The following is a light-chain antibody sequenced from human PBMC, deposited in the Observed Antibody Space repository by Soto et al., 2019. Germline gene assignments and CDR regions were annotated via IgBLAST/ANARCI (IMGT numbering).Light chain of an antibody. V-gene: IGKV2D-29*02. CDR2: EVS. Sequence: DIVMTQTPLSLSVTPGQPASISCKSSQSLLSNGKTYLYWFKQKPSQSPQLLIYEVSKRFSGVSDRFSGSESGTAFTLHISRVEAEDVGTYFCMQSMQIPLTFGGGTKVEIK. CDR3: MQSMQIPLT. J-gene: IGKJ4*01. CDR1: QSLLSNGKTY.